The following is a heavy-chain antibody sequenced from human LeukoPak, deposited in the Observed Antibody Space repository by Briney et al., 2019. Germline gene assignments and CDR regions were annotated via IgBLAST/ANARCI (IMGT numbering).Heavy chain of an antibody. CDR2: ISYDGSNK. CDR3: AKDLRGGRLGDWFDP. J-gene: IGHJ5*02. V-gene: IGHV3-30*18. D-gene: IGHD3-10*01. Sequence: GRSLRLSCAASGSTFSSYGMHWVRQAPGKGLEWVAVISYDGSNKYYADSVKGRFTISRDNSKNTLYLQMNSLRAEDTAVYYCAKDLRGGRLGDWFDPWGQGTLVTVSS. CDR1: GSTFSSYG.